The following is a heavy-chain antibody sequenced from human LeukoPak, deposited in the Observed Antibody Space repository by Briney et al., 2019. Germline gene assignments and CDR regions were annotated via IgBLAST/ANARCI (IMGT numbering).Heavy chain of an antibody. V-gene: IGHV4-31*02. CDR2: FHPDGTT. D-gene: IGHD5-24*01. CDR1: GDFVINNNSI. J-gene: IGHJ1*01. Sequence: PSETLSLFCSVSGDFVINNNSIWSWIRQHPEKGLEWIGHFHPDGTTYYNPSLKSRLTISIDTSKNHFALEMTSMTAADTAVYYCTRGADDYKTSAWGQGTLVTVSS. CDR3: TRGADDYKTSA.